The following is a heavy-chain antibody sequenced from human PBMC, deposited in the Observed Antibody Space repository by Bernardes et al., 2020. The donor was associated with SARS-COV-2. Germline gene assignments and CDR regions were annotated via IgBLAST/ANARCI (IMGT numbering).Heavy chain of an antibody. J-gene: IGHJ4*02. CDR3: ARHPPIAGTLDY. Sequence: SETLSLTCTVSGGSISSSSYYWGWIRQPPGKGLEWIGSIYYSGSTYYNPSLKSRVTISVDTSKNQFSLKLSSVTAADTAVYYCARHPPIAGTLDYWGQGTLVTVSS. D-gene: IGHD6-13*01. CDR1: GGSISSSSYY. CDR2: IYYSGST. V-gene: IGHV4-39*01.